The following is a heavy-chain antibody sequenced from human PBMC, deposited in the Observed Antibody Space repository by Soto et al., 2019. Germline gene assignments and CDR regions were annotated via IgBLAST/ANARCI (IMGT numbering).Heavy chain of an antibody. CDR3: AKYSSSTLGYGMDV. CDR2: ISWDGGST. CDR1: GFTFADYA. D-gene: IGHD6-6*01. V-gene: IGHV3-43D*04. Sequence: GGSLRLSCAASGFTFADYAMHWVRQAPGKGLEWVSLISWDGGSTYYAASVKGRFTISRDNSKNSLYLQMNSLRAEDTALYYCAKYSSSTLGYGMDVWGQGTTVTVSS. J-gene: IGHJ6*02.